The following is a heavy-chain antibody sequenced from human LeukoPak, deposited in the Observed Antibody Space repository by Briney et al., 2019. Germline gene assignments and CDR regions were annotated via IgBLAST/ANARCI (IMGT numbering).Heavy chain of an antibody. D-gene: IGHD3-9*01. J-gene: IGHJ4*02. CDR1: GFTFSSYS. Sequence: KPGGSLRLSCAASGFTFSSYSMNWVRQAPGKGLEWVSSISSSSSYIYYADSVKGRFTISRDNAKNSLYLQMNSLRAEDTAVYYCARDKDILTGSFDYWGQGTLVTVSS. V-gene: IGHV3-21*01. CDR2: ISSSSSYI. CDR3: ARDKDILTGSFDY.